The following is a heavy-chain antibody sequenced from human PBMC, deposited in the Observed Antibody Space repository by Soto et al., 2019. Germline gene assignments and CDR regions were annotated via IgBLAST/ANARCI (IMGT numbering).Heavy chain of an antibody. D-gene: IGHD2-15*01. V-gene: IGHV3-23*01. CDR2: ISDSGDST. Sequence: GGSLRLSCASSVFTFTSYAMNCVRQAPGKWLEWVSGISDSGDSTYYADSVKGRFTISRDNSKNTLYVQMNSLRAEDTAVYYCAKRLTSGPDAFDIWGQGTLVTVSS. CDR3: AKRLTSGPDAFDI. CDR1: VFTFTSYA. J-gene: IGHJ3*02.